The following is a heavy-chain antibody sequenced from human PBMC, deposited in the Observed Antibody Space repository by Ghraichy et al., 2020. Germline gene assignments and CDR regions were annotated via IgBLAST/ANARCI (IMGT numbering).Heavy chain of an antibody. CDR3: ASLYCGGDCYSNWFDP. D-gene: IGHD2-21*02. Sequence: ASVKVSCKASGYTFTGYYMHWVRQAPGQGLEWMGRINPNSGGTNYAQKFQGRVTMTRDTSFSTAYMELSRLRSDDTAVYYCASLYCGGDCYSNWFDPWGQGTLVTVSS. J-gene: IGHJ5*02. CDR1: GYTFTGYY. CDR2: INPNSGGT. V-gene: IGHV1-2*06.